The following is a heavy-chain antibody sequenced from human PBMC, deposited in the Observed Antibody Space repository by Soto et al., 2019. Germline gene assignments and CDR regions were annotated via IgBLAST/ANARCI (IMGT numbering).Heavy chain of an antibody. CDR3: ARADHDILTGYYGEFDY. CDR2: ISFDGSSE. Sequence: HPGGSLRLSCAASGFTFRNYGMHWVRQAPGKGLEWVAVISFDGSSEYYADSVKGRFSISRDNSKNTVYLQMSSLRTEDTAVYYCARADHDILTGYYGEFDYWGQGTLVTVS. V-gene: IGHV3-30-3*01. D-gene: IGHD3-9*01. J-gene: IGHJ4*02. CDR1: GFTFRNYG.